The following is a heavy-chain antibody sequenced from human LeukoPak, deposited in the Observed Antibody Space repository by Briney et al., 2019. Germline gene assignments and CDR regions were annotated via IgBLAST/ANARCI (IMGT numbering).Heavy chain of an antibody. CDR1: GGSISSSSYY. Sequence: PSETLSLTCTVSGGSISSSSYYWGWIRQPPGKGLEWIGSIYYSGSTNYNPSLKSRVTISVDTSKNQFSLKLSSMTAADTAVYYCARDISTLNPYFDYWGQGTLVTVSS. J-gene: IGHJ4*02. CDR3: ARDISTLNPYFDY. V-gene: IGHV4-39*07. CDR2: IYYSGST. D-gene: IGHD3-3*02.